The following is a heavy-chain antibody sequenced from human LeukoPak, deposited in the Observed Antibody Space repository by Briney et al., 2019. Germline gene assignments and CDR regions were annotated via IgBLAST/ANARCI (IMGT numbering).Heavy chain of an antibody. CDR2: ISDSGGAT. V-gene: IGHV3-23*01. D-gene: IGHD3-22*01. CDR1: GITLSNYG. CDR3: AKRGVVIRVILVGFHKQAYYFDS. Sequence: PGGSLRLSCAVSGITLSNYGMSWVRQAPGKGLEWVAGISDSGGATNYADSVKGRFTISRDNRKNTLYLQMNSLRAEDTAVYFCAKRGVVIRVILVGFHKQAYYFDSWGQGAQVTVSS. J-gene: IGHJ4*02.